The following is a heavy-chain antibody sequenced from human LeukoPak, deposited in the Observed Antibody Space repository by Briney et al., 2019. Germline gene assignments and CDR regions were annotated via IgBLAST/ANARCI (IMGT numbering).Heavy chain of an antibody. Sequence: GGSLRLSCAGSGFPFSSHGMNWVRQAPGKGLEWVSGISPGGGPTYYADSVKGRSTISRDDSKNTVYLQMKNLRAEDTAVYYCAKDGAWLRFDDWGQGILVTVSS. CDR3: AKDGAWLRFDD. CDR2: ISPGGGPT. D-gene: IGHD5-12*01. J-gene: IGHJ4*02. CDR1: GFPFSSHG. V-gene: IGHV3-23*01.